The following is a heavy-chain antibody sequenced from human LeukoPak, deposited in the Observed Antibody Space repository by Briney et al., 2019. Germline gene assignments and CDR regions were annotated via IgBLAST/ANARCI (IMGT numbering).Heavy chain of an antibody. CDR1: GGSISSYY. Sequence: PSEALSPTCTVSGGSISSYYWSWIRQPPGKGLEWIGYIYYSGSTNYNPSLKSRVTISVDTSKNQFSLKLSSVTAADTAVYYCARGGRAYCGGDCYSGAFDIWGQGTMVTVSS. D-gene: IGHD2-21*02. J-gene: IGHJ3*02. V-gene: IGHV4-59*01. CDR2: IYYSGST. CDR3: ARGGRAYCGGDCYSGAFDI.